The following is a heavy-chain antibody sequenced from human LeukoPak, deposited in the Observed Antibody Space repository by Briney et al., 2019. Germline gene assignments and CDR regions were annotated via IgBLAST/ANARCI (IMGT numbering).Heavy chain of an antibody. J-gene: IGHJ6*03. D-gene: IGHD3-3*01. CDR3: AKDGMRWSGYSGNYYYYMDV. CDR1: GFTFDDYA. Sequence: GGSLRLSCAASGFTFDDYAMHWVRQAPGKGLEWVSLISWDGGSTYYADSVKGRFTISRDNSKNSLYLQMNSLRAEDTALYYCAKDGMRWSGYSGNYYYYMDVWGKGTTVTVSS. CDR2: ISWDGGST. V-gene: IGHV3-43D*03.